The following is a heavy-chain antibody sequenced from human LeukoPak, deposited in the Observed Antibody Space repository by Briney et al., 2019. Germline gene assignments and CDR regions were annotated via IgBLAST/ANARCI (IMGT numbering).Heavy chain of an antibody. J-gene: IGHJ5*02. CDR3: AREGFRVHWFDP. D-gene: IGHD2-2*01. V-gene: IGHV4-59*01. CDR1: GGSISSYC. Sequence: SETLSLTCSVSGGSISSYCWSWIRQPPGKGLEWIGYIYYSGSTNYNPSLKSRVTISVDTSKNQFSLKLSSVTAADTAVYYCAREGFRVHWFDPWGQGTLVTVSS. CDR2: IYYSGST.